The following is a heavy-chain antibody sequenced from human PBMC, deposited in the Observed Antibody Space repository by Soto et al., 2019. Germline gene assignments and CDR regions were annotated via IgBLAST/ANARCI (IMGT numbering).Heavy chain of an antibody. CDR2: INSDGSST. V-gene: IGHV3-74*01. J-gene: IGHJ3*02. CDR1: GFTFSSYW. CDR3: ARAGVVVVPAAMVRIPNAFDI. Sequence: GGSLRLSCAASGFTFSSYWMHWVRQAPGKGLVWVSRINSDGSSTSYADSVKGRFTISRDNAKNTLYLQMNSLRAEDTAVYYCARAGVVVVPAAMVRIPNAFDIWGQGTMVTVSS. D-gene: IGHD2-2*01.